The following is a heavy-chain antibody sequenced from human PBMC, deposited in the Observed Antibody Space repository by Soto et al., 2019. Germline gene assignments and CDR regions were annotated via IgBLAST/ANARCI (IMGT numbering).Heavy chain of an antibody. Sequence: QVQLRESGPGLVKPSQTLSLTCTVSGGSINSGGYYWNWIRQHPGKGLEWIGYMYYSGSTYYNPFLTSRFIITAVTSENHFSLKLSSVTAADTAVYFCARGYRQSGYSSSWVFDYWGQGTLVNVSS. CDR1: GGSINSGGYY. CDR2: MYYSGST. V-gene: IGHV4-31*03. J-gene: IGHJ4*02. CDR3: ARGYRQSGYSSSWVFDY. D-gene: IGHD6-13*01.